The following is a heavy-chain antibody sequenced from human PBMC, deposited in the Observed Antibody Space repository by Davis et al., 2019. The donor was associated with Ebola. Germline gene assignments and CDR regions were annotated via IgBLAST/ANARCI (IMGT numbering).Heavy chain of an antibody. Sequence: GESLKISCAASGFTFSSYGMHWVRQAPGKGLEWVALISYDGSNKYYADSVKGRFTISRDSSKYTLYLQMNTLRAEDTAVYYCAKTTVTNPFEYYYYGMDVWGIGTTVTVS. CDR2: ISYDGSNK. D-gene: IGHD4-17*01. V-gene: IGHV3-30*18. J-gene: IGHJ6*04. CDR3: AKTTVTNPFEYYYYGMDV. CDR1: GFTFSSYG.